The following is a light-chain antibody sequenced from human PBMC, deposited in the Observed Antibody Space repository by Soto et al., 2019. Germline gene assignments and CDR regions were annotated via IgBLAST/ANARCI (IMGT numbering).Light chain of an antibody. CDR3: QSCDTTSEV. CDR2: AHN. Sequence: QSVLTQPPSVSGAPGQRVTISCTGSSSNIGAGYDVHWFQQFPGTAPKLLIYAHNNRPSGVPDRFSGSTSGTSASLAITGLQAEDEADYYCQSCDTTSEVFGGGTKLTVL. CDR1: SSNIGAGYD. V-gene: IGLV1-40*01. J-gene: IGLJ2*01.